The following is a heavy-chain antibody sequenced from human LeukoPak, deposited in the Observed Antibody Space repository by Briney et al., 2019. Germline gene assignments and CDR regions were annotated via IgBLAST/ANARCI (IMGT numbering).Heavy chain of an antibody. D-gene: IGHD3-9*01. Sequence: PGGSLRLSCTASGPTFGDYVMSWVRQAPGKGLEWVGFIRKKSYGGTTEYAASVKGRFIVSRDDSKSIAYLQMNSLKTEDTAVYYCTTTERYFDYLASPDAFDIWGQGTMVTVSS. V-gene: IGHV3-49*04. J-gene: IGHJ3*02. CDR3: TTTERYFDYLASPDAFDI. CDR2: IRKKSYGGTT. CDR1: GPTFGDYV.